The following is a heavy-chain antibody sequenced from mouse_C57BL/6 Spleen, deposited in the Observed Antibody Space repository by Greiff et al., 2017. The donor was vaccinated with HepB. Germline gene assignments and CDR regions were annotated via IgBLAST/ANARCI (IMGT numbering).Heavy chain of an antibody. CDR2: ISYDGSN. CDR3: ARAARSYSFAY. V-gene: IGHV3-6*01. J-gene: IGHJ3*01. D-gene: IGHD1-1*01. CDR1: GYSITSGYY. Sequence: EVQRVESGPGLVKPSQSLSLTCSVTGYSITSGYYWNWIRQFPGNKLEWMGYISYDGSNNYNPSLKNRISITRDTSKNQFFLKLNSVTTEDTASYYCARAARSYSFAYWGQGTLVTVSA.